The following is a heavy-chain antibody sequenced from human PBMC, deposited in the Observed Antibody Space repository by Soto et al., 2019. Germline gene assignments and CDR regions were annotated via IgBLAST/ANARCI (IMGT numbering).Heavy chain of an antibody. V-gene: IGHV4-31*03. Sequence: SETLSLTCTVSGGSISSGGYYWSWIRQHPGKGLEWIGYIYYSGSTYYNPSLKSRVTISVDTSKNQFSLKLSSVTAADTAVYYCASSYGDSMVDYWGQGTLVTVS. D-gene: IGHD4-17*01. CDR1: GGSISSGGYY. CDR3: ASSYGDSMVDY. J-gene: IGHJ4*02. CDR2: IYYSGST.